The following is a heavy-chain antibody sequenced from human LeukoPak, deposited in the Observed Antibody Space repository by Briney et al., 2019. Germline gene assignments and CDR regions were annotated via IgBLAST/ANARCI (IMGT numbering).Heavy chain of an antibody. J-gene: IGHJ4*02. CDR2: TKPDGSAE. CDR3: ARDGGLHTNFDY. Sequence: GGSLRLSCAASGFTFRNYWMGWVRQAPGKGLEWVANTKPDGSAEYYADSVRGRFTASRDNANNLLYLQMNRLRAEDTAVYYCARDGGLHTNFDYWGQGALLTVSS. V-gene: IGHV3-7*01. D-gene: IGHD2-15*01. CDR1: GFTFRNYW.